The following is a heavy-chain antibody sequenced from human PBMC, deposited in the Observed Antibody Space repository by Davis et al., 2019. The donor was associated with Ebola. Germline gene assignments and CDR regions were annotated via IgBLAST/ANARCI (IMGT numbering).Heavy chain of an antibody. J-gene: IGHJ5*02. Sequence: MPSETLSLTCTVSGGSISSYYWTWIRQPPGKGLEWMGHLFYGGSPNYNPSLKSRVTISLDTSKNQLSLRLISVTAADPAVYYCARLSPLGLRLGGTYNWFDPWGPGTLVTVSS. CDR1: GGSISSYY. CDR2: LFYGGSP. CDR3: ARLSPLGLRLGGTYNWFDP. D-gene: IGHD3-16*01. V-gene: IGHV4-59*01.